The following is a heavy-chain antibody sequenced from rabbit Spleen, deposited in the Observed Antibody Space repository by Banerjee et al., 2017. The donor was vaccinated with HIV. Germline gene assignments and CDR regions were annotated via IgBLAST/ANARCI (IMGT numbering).Heavy chain of an antibody. J-gene: IGHJ4*01. Sequence: QEQLVESGGGLVQPEGSLTLTCTASGFSFSSSYYICWVRQAPGKGPEWIACISTGNTGKTYYASWAKGRFTISKTSSTTVTLQMTSLTAADTATYVCARDRAGDGFYFDLWGQGTLVTVS. CDR1: GFSFSSSYY. CDR2: ISTGNTGKT. V-gene: IGHV1S45*01. D-gene: IGHD2-1*01. CDR3: ARDRAGDGFYFDL.